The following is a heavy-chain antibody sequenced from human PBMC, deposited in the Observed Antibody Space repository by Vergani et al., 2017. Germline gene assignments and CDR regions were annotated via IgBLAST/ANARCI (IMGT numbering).Heavy chain of an antibody. J-gene: IGHJ4*02. Sequence: EVQLLESGGGLVQPGGSLRLSCAASGFTFSTYAMSWVRQAPGKGLEWVSAGSGRGGSTYYADSVKGRFTISRDNSKNTLYLQMNSLRAEDTAVYYCAKGGRRWGLAYWGQGTLVTVSS. CDR1: GFTFSTYA. V-gene: IGHV3-23*01. CDR2: GSGRGGST. CDR3: AKGGRRWGLAY. D-gene: IGHD1-26*01.